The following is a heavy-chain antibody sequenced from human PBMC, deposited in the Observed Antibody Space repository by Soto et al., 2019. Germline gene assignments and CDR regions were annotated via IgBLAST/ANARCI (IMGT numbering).Heavy chain of an antibody. D-gene: IGHD2-2*01. CDR3: ARVPAAMGNWFDP. V-gene: IGHV1-18*01. Sequence: QVQLVQSGAEVKKPGASVKVSCKAYGYTFTSYVISCVRQAPGQGLEWMGWISAYNGNTNYAQKRQGRVTMTTDTSTSTASMELRSLRSDDTAVYYCARVPAAMGNWFDPWGQGTLVTVSS. J-gene: IGHJ5*02. CDR1: GYTFTSYV. CDR2: ISAYNGNT.